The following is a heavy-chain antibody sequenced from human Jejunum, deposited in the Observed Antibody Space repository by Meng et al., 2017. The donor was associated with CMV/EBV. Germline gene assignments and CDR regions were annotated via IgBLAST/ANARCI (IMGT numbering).Heavy chain of an antibody. CDR1: EYTFIEYY. D-gene: IGHD1-26*01. CDR2: INPNTGDT. V-gene: IGHV1-2*02. J-gene: IGHJ4*02. CDR3: AKDGGSYLDYYFDY. Sequence: EYTFIEYYMHWVRQAPGQGLEWMGWINPNTGDTNYAQKFQGRVTMTRDMSINTVYMELTRLRSDDTAVYYCAKDGGSYLDYYFDYWGQGTLVTVSS.